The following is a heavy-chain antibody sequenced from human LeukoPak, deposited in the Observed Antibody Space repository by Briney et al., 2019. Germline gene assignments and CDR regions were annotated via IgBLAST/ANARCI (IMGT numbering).Heavy chain of an antibody. Sequence: PSETLSLTCTISGGSISSYFWSWIRQPPGRELEWIGNIYYSGTTNYNPSLKSRVTISVDTSKNQFSLKLSSVTAADTAIYYCARGSGSYYRYDYWXXGTLVTVSS. D-gene: IGHD1-26*01. CDR2: IYYSGTT. CDR1: GGSISSYF. J-gene: IGHJ4*01. V-gene: IGHV4-59*01. CDR3: ARGSGSYYRYDY.